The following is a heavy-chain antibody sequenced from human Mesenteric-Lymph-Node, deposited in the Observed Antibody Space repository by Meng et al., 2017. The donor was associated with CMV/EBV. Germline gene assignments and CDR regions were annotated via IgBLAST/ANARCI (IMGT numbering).Heavy chain of an antibody. CDR2: IGGGGDIT. J-gene: IGHJ4*02. Sequence: GESLKISCEASGFTFSSSAMSWVRQAPGKGLAWVSAIGGGGDITYYADSVKGRFTVSRDNYKNTLYLQMNSLRVDDTAVYYCATQSGYTYGRYDYWGQGALVTVSS. CDR1: GFTFSSSA. V-gene: IGHV3-23*01. D-gene: IGHD5-18*01. CDR3: ATQSGYTYGRYDY.